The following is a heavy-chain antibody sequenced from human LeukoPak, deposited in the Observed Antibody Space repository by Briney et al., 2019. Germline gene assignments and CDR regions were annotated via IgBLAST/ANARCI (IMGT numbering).Heavy chain of an antibody. D-gene: IGHD6-13*01. CDR2: IKQDGSEK. J-gene: IGHJ4*02. V-gene: IGHV3-7*03. Sequence: GESLRLSCAASGFTFSSYWMSWVRQAPGKGLEWVANIKQDGSEKYYVDSVKGRFTISRDNAKNSLYLQMNSLRAEDTAVYYCMKGGVVGSSFTFDYWGQGTLVTVSS. CDR3: MKGGVVGSSFTFDY. CDR1: GFTFSSYW.